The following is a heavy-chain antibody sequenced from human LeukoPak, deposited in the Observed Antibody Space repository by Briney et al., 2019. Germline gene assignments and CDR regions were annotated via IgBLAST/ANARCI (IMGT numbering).Heavy chain of an antibody. V-gene: IGHV3-48*03. D-gene: IGHD1-26*01. CDR3: AREVVGATSEFDF. Sequence: QPGGSLRLSCAASGFTFSSYEMNWVRQAPGKGLEWVSYISSSGSTIYYADSVKGRFTISRDNAKNSLYLQMNSLRADDTALYYCAREVVGATSEFDFWGQGTLVTVSS. CDR1: GFTFSSYE. J-gene: IGHJ4*02. CDR2: ISSSGSTI.